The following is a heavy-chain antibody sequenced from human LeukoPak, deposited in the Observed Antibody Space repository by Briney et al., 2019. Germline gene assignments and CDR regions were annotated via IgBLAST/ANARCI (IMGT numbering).Heavy chain of an antibody. Sequence: PSETLSLTCTVSGYSISSGYYWGWIRQPPGKGLEWIGSIYHSGSTYYNPSLKSRVTISVDTSKNQFSLKLSSVTAADTAVYYCANYALGRSGYVFDYWGQGALVTASS. J-gene: IGHJ4*02. D-gene: IGHD5-12*01. CDR3: ANYALGRSGYVFDY. CDR2: IYHSGST. V-gene: IGHV4-38-2*02. CDR1: GYSISSGYY.